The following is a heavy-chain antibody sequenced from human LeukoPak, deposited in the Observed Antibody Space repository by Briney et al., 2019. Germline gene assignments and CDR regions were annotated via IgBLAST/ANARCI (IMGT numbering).Heavy chain of an antibody. J-gene: IGHJ4*02. CDR2: IYSGGST. Sequence: GGSLRLSCAASGFTFSSYGMHWARQAPGKGLEWVSVIYSGGSTYYADSVKGRFTISRDNSKNTLYLQMNSLRAEDTAVYYCAITTYYWGQGTLVTVSS. D-gene: IGHD4-11*01. CDR3: AITTYY. V-gene: IGHV3-NL1*01. CDR1: GFTFSSYG.